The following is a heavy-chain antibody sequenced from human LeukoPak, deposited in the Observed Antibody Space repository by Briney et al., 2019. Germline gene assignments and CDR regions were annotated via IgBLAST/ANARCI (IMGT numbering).Heavy chain of an antibody. J-gene: IGHJ4*02. Sequence: QPGGSLRLSCAASGFTFSTYSMNWVRQAPGKGLEWVAVISYDGSNKYYADSVKGRFTISRDNSKNTLYLQMNSLRAEDTAVYYCARAYPHPIDYWGQGTLVTVSA. CDR2: ISYDGSNK. CDR1: GFTFSTYS. D-gene: IGHD2-2*01. V-gene: IGHV3-30*03. CDR3: ARAYPHPIDY.